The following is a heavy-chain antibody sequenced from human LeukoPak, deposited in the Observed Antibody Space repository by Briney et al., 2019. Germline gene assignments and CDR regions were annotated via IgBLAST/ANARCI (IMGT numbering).Heavy chain of an antibody. V-gene: IGHV3-53*01. CDR3: ARAGVMLGDGYNS. D-gene: IGHD5-24*01. Sequence: GGSLRLSCAASGFTVSSNYMSWVRQAPGKGLEWVSVIYSGGSTYYADSVKGRFTISGDNSKNTLYLQMNSLRAEDTAVYYCARAGVMLGDGYNSWGQGTLVTVSS. CDR1: GFTVSSNY. J-gene: IGHJ4*02. CDR2: IYSGGST.